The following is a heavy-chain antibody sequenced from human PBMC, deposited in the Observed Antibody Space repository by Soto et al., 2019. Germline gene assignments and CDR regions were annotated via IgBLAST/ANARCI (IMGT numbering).Heavy chain of an antibody. CDR2: ISYDGSNK. CDR1: GFTFSSYA. J-gene: IGHJ5*02. CDR3: ARDGGLIAPNNWFDP. D-gene: IGHD3-16*01. V-gene: IGHV3-30-3*01. Sequence: GGSLRLSCAASGFTFSSYAMHWVRQAPGKGLEWVAVISYDGSNKYYADSVKGRFTISRDNSKNTLYLQMNSLRAEDTAVYYCARDGGLIAPNNWFDPWGQGTLVTVSS.